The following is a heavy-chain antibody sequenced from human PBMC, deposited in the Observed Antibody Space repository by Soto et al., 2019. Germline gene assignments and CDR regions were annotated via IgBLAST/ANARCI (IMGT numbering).Heavy chain of an antibody. Sequence: GGSPRLSCAASEFTFSSYGMHWVRQAPGKGLEWVAVIWFDGSNKFYADSVKGRFTISRDNSKNTVSLQMNSLRDEDSAAYYCATTGPYWGQGTLVTVSS. V-gene: IGHV3-33*01. CDR1: EFTFSSYG. CDR3: ATTGPY. J-gene: IGHJ4*02. CDR2: IWFDGSNK.